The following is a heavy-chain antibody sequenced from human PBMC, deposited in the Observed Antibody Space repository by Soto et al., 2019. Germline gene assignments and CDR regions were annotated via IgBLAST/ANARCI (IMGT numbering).Heavy chain of an antibody. CDR3: ARDRSVVVVPATPDY. J-gene: IGHJ4*02. V-gene: IGHV3-30-3*01. Sequence: QMQLVESGGGVVQPGRSLRLSCAASGFTFSTYVMHWVRQAPGKGLEWVALISYDGSNKYYADSAKGRFTISRDNSKNTLYLQMNSLRGEDTAVYYCARDRSVVVVPATPDYWGQGTLVTVSS. CDR1: GFTFSTYV. CDR2: ISYDGSNK. D-gene: IGHD2-15*01.